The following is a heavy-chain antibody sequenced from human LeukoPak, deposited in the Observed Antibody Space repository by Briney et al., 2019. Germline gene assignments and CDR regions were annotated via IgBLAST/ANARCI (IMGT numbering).Heavy chain of an antibody. CDR3: ARAQTPGGRYFDFDY. CDR2: INPNSGGT. CDR1: GYTFTAYY. Sequence: GASVKVSCKASGYTFTAYYIHWVRQAPGQGLEWMGWINPNSGGTNYAQKFQDRVTMTRDTSISTVYMEVSNLKSDDTAVYYCARAQTPGGRYFDFDYPGQGTLVTVSS. J-gene: IGHJ4*02. V-gene: IGHV1-2*02. D-gene: IGHD3-9*01.